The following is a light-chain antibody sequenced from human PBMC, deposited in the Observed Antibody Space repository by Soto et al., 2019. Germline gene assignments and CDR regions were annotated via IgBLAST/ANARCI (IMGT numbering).Light chain of an antibody. Sequence: DIQLTQSPSFLSASVGDRVTITCRASQDISIYLVWYQQKPGKAPKPLIYAASTLQSGVPSRFSGSGSGTEFTLTISSLQPEDFATYYCQQLNSYPLTFGPGTNVDIK. CDR1: QDISIY. CDR3: QQLNSYPLT. J-gene: IGKJ3*01. V-gene: IGKV1-9*01. CDR2: AAS.